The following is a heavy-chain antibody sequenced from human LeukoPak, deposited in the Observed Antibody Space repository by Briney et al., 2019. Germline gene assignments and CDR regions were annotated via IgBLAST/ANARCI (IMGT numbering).Heavy chain of an antibody. J-gene: IGHJ4*02. CDR3: ARGHNPAFDY. CDR2: IKQDGSEK. D-gene: IGHD1-1*01. CDR1: GFTFSSYW. V-gene: IGHV3-7*01. Sequence: GGSLRLSCAASGFTFSSYWMNWVRQAPGEGPEWVANIKQDGSEKYYVDSVKGRFTISRDNAKNSLHLQMNSLRVEDTAVYYCARGHNPAFDYWGQGTLVTVSS.